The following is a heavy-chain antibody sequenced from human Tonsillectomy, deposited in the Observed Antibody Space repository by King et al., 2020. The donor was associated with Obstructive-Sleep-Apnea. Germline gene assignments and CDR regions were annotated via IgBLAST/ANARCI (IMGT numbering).Heavy chain of an antibody. CDR1: GGSISSSSNY. V-gene: IGHV4-39*07. Sequence: QLQESGPGLVKPSETLSLTCTVSGGSISSSSNYWDWIRQPPGKGLEWIGSIYYSGSSYYNPSLKSRVTIPVDTSKNQFSLKLSSVTAADTALYYCAREGCGGDCYTDDAFDIWGQGTMVTVSS. D-gene: IGHD2-21*02. CDR3: AREGCGGDCYTDDAFDI. CDR2: IYYSGSS. J-gene: IGHJ3*02.